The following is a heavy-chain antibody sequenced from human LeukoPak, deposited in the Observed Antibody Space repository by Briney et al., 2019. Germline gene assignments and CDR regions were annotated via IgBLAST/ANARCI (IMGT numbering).Heavy chain of an antibody. J-gene: IGHJ5*01. D-gene: IGHD3-10*01. Sequence: PSETLSLTCTVSGGSISSYHWIWIRQPAGKGLEWIGRFNSNGDTVYNPSLKSRATMSLDMTNNQFSLKLSSVTAADTAVYYCARDRGLDGSDQLDSWGPGTLVTVSS. CDR3: ARDRGLDGSDQLDS. V-gene: IGHV4-4*07. CDR2: FNSNGDT. CDR1: GGSISSYH.